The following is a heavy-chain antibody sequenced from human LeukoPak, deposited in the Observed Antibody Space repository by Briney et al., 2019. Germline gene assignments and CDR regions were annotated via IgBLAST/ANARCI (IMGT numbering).Heavy chain of an antibody. V-gene: IGHV1-8*01. CDR1: GYTFTSYD. Sequence: ASVKVSCKTSGYTFTSYDINWVRQATGQGLEWLGWMSPNNGDAGYAQKFQGRVTMTRDTSTNTAYMELSALTSEDTAVYYCAKEGFDSWGQGTLVTVSS. CDR3: AKEGFDS. J-gene: IGHJ4*02. CDR2: MSPNNGDA.